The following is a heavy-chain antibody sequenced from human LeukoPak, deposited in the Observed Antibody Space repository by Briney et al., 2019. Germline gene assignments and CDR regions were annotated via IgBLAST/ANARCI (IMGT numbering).Heavy chain of an antibody. CDR3: AAGSTSCYTCYYYYYMDV. D-gene: IGHD2-2*02. J-gene: IGHJ6*03. CDR1: GGTFSSYA. V-gene: IGHV1-69*13. CDR2: IIPIFGTA. Sequence: ASVKVSCKASGGTFSSYAISWVRQAPGQGLEWMGGIIPIFGTANYAQKFLGRVTITADESTSTAYMELSSLRSEDTAVYYCAAGSTSCYTCYYYYYMDVWGKGTTVTVSS.